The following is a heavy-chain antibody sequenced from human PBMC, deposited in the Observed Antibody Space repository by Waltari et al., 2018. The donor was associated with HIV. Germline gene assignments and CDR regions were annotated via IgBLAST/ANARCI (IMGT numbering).Heavy chain of an antibody. J-gene: IGHJ2*01. CDR3: ARRSGEYWYFDL. CDR1: GYSISSGYS. D-gene: IGHD7-27*01. Sequence: QVQLPESGPGLVKPSETLSLTCTVPGYSISSGYSWGWIRQPPGKGLECIGSMYHSGCTYNNPSLKSRVTLSVDTSKNQFALKLSSVTAADTAVYYCARRSGEYWYFDLWGRGTLVTVSS. V-gene: IGHV4-38-2*02. CDR2: MYHSGCT.